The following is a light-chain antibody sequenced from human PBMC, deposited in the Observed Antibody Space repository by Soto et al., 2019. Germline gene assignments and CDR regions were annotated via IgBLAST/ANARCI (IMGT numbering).Light chain of an antibody. Sequence: QSVLTQPASVSGSPGQSSTISCTGTSSDVGSYNLVSWYQQHPGKAPKLMIYEVSKRPSGVSNRFSGSKSGNTASLTISGLQAEDEADYYCCSYAGSSTSLFGTGTKVTV. V-gene: IGLV2-23*02. CDR3: CSYAGSSTSL. J-gene: IGLJ1*01. CDR2: EVS. CDR1: SSDVGSYNL.